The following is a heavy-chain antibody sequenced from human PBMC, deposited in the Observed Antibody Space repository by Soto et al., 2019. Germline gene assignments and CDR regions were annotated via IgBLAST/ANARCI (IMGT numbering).Heavy chain of an antibody. Sequence: SQTLSLTCAISGDSVSSDTAAWNWIRQSPSGGLEWLGRTYYRSKWNNDYAVSVKSRITINPDTSKNQFSLQLQSVTPEDTAVYYCVRSQHSYYFDYWGQGTLVTVSS. CDR1: GDSVSSDTAA. CDR3: VRSQHSYYFDY. CDR2: TYYRSKWNN. J-gene: IGHJ4*02. V-gene: IGHV6-1*01.